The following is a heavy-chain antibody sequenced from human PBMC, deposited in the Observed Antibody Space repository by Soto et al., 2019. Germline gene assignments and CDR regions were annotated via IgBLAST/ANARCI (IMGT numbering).Heavy chain of an antibody. CDR3: ARSLSPAGYYYYGMNV. J-gene: IGHJ6*02. D-gene: IGHD2-2*01. CDR1: GFSLGGSG. Sequence: EVQLLESGGGVVQPGGSLRLTCAASGFSLGGSGMSWVRQAPGKGLEWVSSISGSGGSAYYADSVKGRFTISRDNTKNTRYLQMRSLRAEDTAVYYCARSLSPAGYYYYGMNVWGQGTTVTVSS. CDR2: ISGSGGSA. V-gene: IGHV3-23*01.